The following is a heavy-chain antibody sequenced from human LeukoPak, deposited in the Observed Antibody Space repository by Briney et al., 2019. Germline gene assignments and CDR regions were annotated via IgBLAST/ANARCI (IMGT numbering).Heavy chain of an antibody. CDR2: VYYTGGT. V-gene: IGHV4-39*07. D-gene: IGHD1-1*01. CDR1: GGSISSRTYY. Sequence: NASETLSLTCTVSGGSISSRTYYWGWIRQPPGKGLEWIGSVYYTGGTYHNPSLKSRVTISVDTSKNKFSLKLSSVTAADTAVYFCSGERAGTTIDYWGQGTLVTVSS. CDR3: SGERAGTTIDY. J-gene: IGHJ4*02.